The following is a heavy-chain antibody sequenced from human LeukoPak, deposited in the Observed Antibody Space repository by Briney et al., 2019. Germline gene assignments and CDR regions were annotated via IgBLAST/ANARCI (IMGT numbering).Heavy chain of an antibody. D-gene: IGHD3-9*01. CDR1: GYTLTELS. CDR3: ATSDILTGYTVDY. CDR2: FDPEDGET. J-gene: IGHJ4*02. Sequence: GASVKVSCKVSGYTLTELSMHWVRQAPGKGLERMGGFDPEDGETIYAQKFQGRVTMTEDTSTDTAYMELSSLRSEDTAVYYCATSDILTGYTVDYWGQGTLVTVSS. V-gene: IGHV1-24*01.